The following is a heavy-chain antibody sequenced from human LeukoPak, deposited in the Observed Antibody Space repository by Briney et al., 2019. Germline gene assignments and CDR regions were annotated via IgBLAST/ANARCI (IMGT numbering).Heavy chain of an antibody. D-gene: IGHD1-26*01. V-gene: IGHV3-66*03. CDR2: IYSDNT. Sequence: GGSLRLSCTVSGFTVSSNSMSWVRQAPGKGLEWVSFIYSDNTHYSDSVKGRFTISRDNSKNTLYLQMNSLRAEDTAVYYCARDPEEGDSYYYYMDVWGKGTTVTVSS. J-gene: IGHJ6*03. CDR1: GFTVSSNS. CDR3: ARDPEEGDSYYYYMDV.